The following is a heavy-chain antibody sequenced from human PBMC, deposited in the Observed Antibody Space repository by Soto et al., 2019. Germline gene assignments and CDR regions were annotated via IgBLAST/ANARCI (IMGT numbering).Heavy chain of an antibody. D-gene: IGHD3-10*01. CDR3: ARGGNWFDP. CDR2: ISGSTTGI. CDR1: GFTFSDYY. V-gene: IGHV3-11*01. J-gene: IGHJ5*02. Sequence: GGSLRLSCAASGFTFSDYYMAWIRQAPGRGLQWISYISGSTTGIYYADSVKGRFTISRDNAKTSLYLQMSSLRAEDTAVYYCARGGNWFDPWGQGTLVTVSS.